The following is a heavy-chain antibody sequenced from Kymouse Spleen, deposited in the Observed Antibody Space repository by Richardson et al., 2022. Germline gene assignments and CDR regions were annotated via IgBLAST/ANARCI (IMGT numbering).Heavy chain of an antibody. Sequence: QVQLQQWGAGLLKPSETLSLTCAVYGGSFSGYYWSWIRQPPGKGLEWIGEINHSGSTNYNPSLKSRVTISVDTSKNQFSLKLSSVTAADTAVYYCARTGIAARLNWFDPWGQGTLVTVSS. CDR1: GGSFSGYY. V-gene: IGHV4-34*01. CDR2: INHSGST. J-gene: IGHJ5*02. CDR3: ARTGIAARLNWFDP. D-gene: IGHD6-6*01.